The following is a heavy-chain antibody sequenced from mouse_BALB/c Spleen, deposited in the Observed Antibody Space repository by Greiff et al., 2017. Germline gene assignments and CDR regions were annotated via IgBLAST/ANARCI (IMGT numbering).Heavy chain of an antibody. D-gene: IGHD1-1*01. CDR3: ARGSYLYYFDY. V-gene: IGHV1S56*01. CDR1: GYTFTSYY. Sequence: QVQLQQSGPELVKPGASVKMSCKASGYTFTSYYIHWVKQRPGQGLEWIGWIYPGDGSTKYNEKFKGKTTLTADKSSSTAYMLLSSLTSEDSAIYFCARGSYLYYFDYWGQGTTLTVSS. J-gene: IGHJ2*01. CDR2: IYPGDGST.